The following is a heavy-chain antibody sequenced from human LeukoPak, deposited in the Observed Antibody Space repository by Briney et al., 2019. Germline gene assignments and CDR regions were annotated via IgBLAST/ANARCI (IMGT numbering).Heavy chain of an antibody. CDR1: GGTFSSYV. CDR2: IIPILGIA. V-gene: IGHV1-69*04. J-gene: IGHJ6*02. D-gene: IGHD6-19*01. CDR3: ASGSLGFYSSGDRYYYYGMDV. Sequence: SVKVSCKASGGTFSSYVISWVRQAPGQGLEWMGRIIPILGIANYAQKFQGRVTITADKSTSTANMELSSLRSEDTAVYYCASGSLGFYSSGDRYYYYGMDVWGQGTTVTVSS.